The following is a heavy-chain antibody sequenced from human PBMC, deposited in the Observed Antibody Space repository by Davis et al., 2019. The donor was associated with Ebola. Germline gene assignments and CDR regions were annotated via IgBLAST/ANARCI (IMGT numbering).Heavy chain of an antibody. J-gene: IGHJ5*02. Sequence: MPSETLSLTCTVPGGSVSSGSYYWSSIRQPPGKGLEWIGYIYYSGSTNYNPSLTSRVTIPVDTSKNQFSLKLCSVTAADTAVYYCARDLRSYRLNWFDPWGQGTLVTVSS. CDR3: ARDLRSYRLNWFDP. D-gene: IGHD3-16*02. CDR2: IYYSGST. V-gene: IGHV4-61*01. CDR1: GGSVSSGSYY.